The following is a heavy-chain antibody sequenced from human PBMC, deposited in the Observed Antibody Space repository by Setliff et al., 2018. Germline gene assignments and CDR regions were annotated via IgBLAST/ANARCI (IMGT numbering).Heavy chain of an antibody. V-gene: IGHV4-31*03. CDR2: IYYSGNT. CDR1: GGSISSGGYY. J-gene: IGHJ6*03. CDR3: ARDGRTRYYYYYMDV. Sequence: SETLSLTCTVSGGSISSGGYYWSWIRQHPGKGLEWIGYIYYSGNTYYNPSLKSRVTISVDTSKNQFSLKLSSVTAADTAVYYCARDGRTRYYYYYMDVWGKGTTVTVSS.